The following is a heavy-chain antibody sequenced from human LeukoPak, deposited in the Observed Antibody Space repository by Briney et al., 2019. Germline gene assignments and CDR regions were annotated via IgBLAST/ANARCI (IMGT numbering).Heavy chain of an antibody. CDR3: ARNKTITAAGTYY. D-gene: IGHD6-13*01. CDR1: GGSISSSTYY. Sequence: SETLSLTCTVSGGSISSSTYYWGWIRQPPGKGLEWIGSLYNSASTHYNPSLKSRVTMAVDTSKNQFSLKLSSVTAADTAIYYCARNKTITAAGTYYWGQGTLVTVSS. J-gene: IGHJ4*02. V-gene: IGHV4-39*01. CDR2: LYNSAST.